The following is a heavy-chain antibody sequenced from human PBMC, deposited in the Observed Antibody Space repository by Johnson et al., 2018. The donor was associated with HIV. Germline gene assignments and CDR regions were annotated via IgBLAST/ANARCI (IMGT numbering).Heavy chain of an antibody. CDR2: IRYDGSNK. V-gene: IGHV3-30*02. CDR1: GFTFSSYG. D-gene: IGHD2-8*01. CDR3: AKEMLATRSPHAFDI. Sequence: QVQLVESGGGLVQPGGSLRLSCAASGFTFSSYGMHWVRQAPGKGLEWVAFIRYDGSNKYSADSVTGRFTIARDNSKNTLYLQMNSLRAEDTAVYYCAKEMLATRSPHAFDIWGQGTMVTVSS. J-gene: IGHJ3*02.